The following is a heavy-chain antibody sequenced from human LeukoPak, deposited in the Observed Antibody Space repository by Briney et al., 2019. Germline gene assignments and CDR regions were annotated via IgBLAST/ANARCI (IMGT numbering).Heavy chain of an antibody. CDR1: GFTFSTYG. CDR2: ISGSGGTT. J-gene: IGHJ4*02. V-gene: IGHV3-23*01. Sequence: GGSLRLSCAASGFTFSTYGMSWVGQAPGKGLEWVSGISGSGGTTYYADSVKGRFTISRDNSRNTLYLQMNSLRAEDTAVYYCLYFGSGSYHVADYWGQGTLVTVSS. CDR3: LYFGSGSYHVADY. D-gene: IGHD3-10*01.